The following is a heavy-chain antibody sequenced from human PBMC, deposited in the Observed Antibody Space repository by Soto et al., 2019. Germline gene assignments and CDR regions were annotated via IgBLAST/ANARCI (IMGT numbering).Heavy chain of an antibody. CDR1: GFPFSSYG. V-gene: IGHV3-33*01. Sequence: GGSLILSCAASGFPFSSYGMHWVRQAPGKGLEWVAVIWYDGSNKYYADSVKGRFTISRDNSKNTLYLQMNSLRAEDTAVYYCERSPTLGYCSSTSCQGYYSYYCMDFWCQGTKVTVCS. CDR2: IWYDGSNK. CDR3: ERSPTLGYCSSTSCQGYYSYYCMDF. D-gene: IGHD2-2*01. J-gene: IGHJ6*02.